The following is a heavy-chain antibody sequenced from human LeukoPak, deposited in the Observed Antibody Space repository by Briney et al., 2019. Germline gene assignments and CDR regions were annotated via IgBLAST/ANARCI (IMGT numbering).Heavy chain of an antibody. CDR3: ARPLGRELGYFQH. V-gene: IGHV3-23*01. D-gene: IGHD1-26*01. J-gene: IGHJ1*01. CDR2: ISGSGGST. CDR1: EFTFSSFA. Sequence: PGGPLRLSCAASEFTFSSFAMSWVRQAPGKGLEWVSSISGSGGSTYYADSVKGRFTISRDNSKNTLYLQMNSLRAEDTAVYYCARPLGRELGYFQHWGQGTLVTVSS.